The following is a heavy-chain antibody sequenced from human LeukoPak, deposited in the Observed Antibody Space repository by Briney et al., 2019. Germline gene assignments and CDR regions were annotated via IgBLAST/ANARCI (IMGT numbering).Heavy chain of an antibody. J-gene: IGHJ3*02. CDR3: ARDCRDGYKWGAFDI. CDR2: ISYDGSNK. V-gene: IGHV3-30-3*01. D-gene: IGHD5-24*01. Sequence: GGSLRLSCAASEFTFSSYAMHWVRQAPGKGLEWVAVISYDGSNKYYADSVKGRFTISRDNSKNTLYLQMNSLRAEDTAVYYCARDCRDGYKWGAFDIWGQGTMVTVSS. CDR1: EFTFSSYA.